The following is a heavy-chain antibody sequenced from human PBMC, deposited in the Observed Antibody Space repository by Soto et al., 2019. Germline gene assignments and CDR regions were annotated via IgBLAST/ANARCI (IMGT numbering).Heavy chain of an antibody. CDR3: ARRVSAVVTSPDDY. D-gene: IGHD2-15*01. V-gene: IGHV1-18*04. Sequence: VQLVQSGAEVKKPGASVTVSCKASGYTFNSYGISWVRQAPGQGLEWMGWISAYNGNTNYAQKLQGRVTMTTDTSTSTAYMELRSLRYDDTAVYYCARRVSAVVTSPDDYWGQGTLVTVSS. CDR1: GYTFNSYG. CDR2: ISAYNGNT. J-gene: IGHJ4*02.